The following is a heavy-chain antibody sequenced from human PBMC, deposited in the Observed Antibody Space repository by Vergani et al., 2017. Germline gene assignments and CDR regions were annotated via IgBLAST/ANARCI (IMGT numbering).Heavy chain of an antibody. V-gene: IGHV5-51*01. CDR2: IYPGDSDT. D-gene: IGHD1-26*01. CDR1: GYSFSDYW. Sequence: EVQLVQSGAEVKKPGESLKISCKGSGYSFSDYWIAWVRQMPGKGLEWMVIIYPGDSDTRYSPSFQGQVTISVDKSISTAYLQWSSLKASDTAIYYCARRGTQWEFFTLWGRGTLVTVSS. CDR3: ARRGTQWEFFTL. J-gene: IGHJ2*01.